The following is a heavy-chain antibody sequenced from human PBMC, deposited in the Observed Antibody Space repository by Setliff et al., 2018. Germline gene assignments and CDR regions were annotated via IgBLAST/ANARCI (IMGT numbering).Heavy chain of an antibody. CDR1: GYSISSGHH. D-gene: IGHD4-17*01. CDR2: ISHSGST. CDR3: AGGRRYDYGWDFDY. V-gene: IGHV4-38-2*02. Sequence: SETLSLTCTVSGYSISSGHHWGWIRQPPGKGLEWIGSISHSGSTYYNPSLRSRVTISLDTSKNQFSPKLTSVTAADTAVYYCAGGRRYDYGWDFDYWGQGTLVTVSS. J-gene: IGHJ4*02.